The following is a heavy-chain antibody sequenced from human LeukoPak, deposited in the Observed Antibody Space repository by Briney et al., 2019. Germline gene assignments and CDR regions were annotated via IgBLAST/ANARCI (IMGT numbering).Heavy chain of an antibody. D-gene: IGHD3-16*01. J-gene: IGHJ4*02. CDR2: IYYSGST. V-gene: IGHV4-59*01. CDR3: AREVMAQGRVYFDY. CDR1: GGSISSYY. Sequence: SETLSLTCTVSGGSISSYYWSWIRQPPGKGLEWIGHIYYSGSTNYNPSLKSRLTMSLDTSKNQFSLKLSSVTAADTAVYYCAREVMAQGRVYFDYWGQGALVTVSS.